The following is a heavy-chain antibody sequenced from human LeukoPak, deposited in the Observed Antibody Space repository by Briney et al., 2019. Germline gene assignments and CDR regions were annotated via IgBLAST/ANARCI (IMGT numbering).Heavy chain of an antibody. CDR1: GGSISSYY. D-gene: IGHD4-17*01. CDR2: IYYSGST. J-gene: IGHJ6*03. Sequence: SETLSLTCTVSGGSISSYYWSWIRQPPGKGLEWIGYIYYSGSTNYNPSLKSRVTISVDTSKNQFSLKLSPVTAADTAVYYCARVRGLRGMTTVTTSYYYYMDVWGKGTTVTVSS. V-gene: IGHV4-59*01. CDR3: ARVRGLRGMTTVTTSYYYYMDV.